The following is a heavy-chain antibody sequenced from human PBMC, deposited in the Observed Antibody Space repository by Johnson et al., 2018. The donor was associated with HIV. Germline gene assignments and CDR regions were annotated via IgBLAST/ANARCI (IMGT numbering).Heavy chain of an antibody. CDR1: GFTFSSYG. Sequence: VQLVESGGGVVQPGRSLRLSCAASGFTFSSYGMHWVRQAPGKGLEWVAVISYDGSNKYYADSVKGRFTISRDNSKNTLYLQMNSLRAEDTAVYYCASGAPLPYYYDSSDDAFDIWGQGTMVTVSS. D-gene: IGHD3-22*01. V-gene: IGHV3-30*19. J-gene: IGHJ3*02. CDR3: ASGAPLPYYYDSSDDAFDI. CDR2: ISYDGSNK.